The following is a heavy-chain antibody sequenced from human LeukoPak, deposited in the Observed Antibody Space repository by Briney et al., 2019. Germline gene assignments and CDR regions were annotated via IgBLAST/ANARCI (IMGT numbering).Heavy chain of an antibody. J-gene: IGHJ4*02. V-gene: IGHV3-30*02. D-gene: IGHD5-18*01. CDR1: GFTFNNYN. Sequence: GGSLRLSCAASGFTFNNYNMNWVRQAPGKGLEWVAFIRYDGRNRYYADSVKGRFTVYRDNSKNTVHLQMDSLRTEDTGVYYCAKLRESGYSYGSFDYWGQGTLVTVSS. CDR2: IRYDGRNR. CDR3: AKLRESGYSYGSFDY.